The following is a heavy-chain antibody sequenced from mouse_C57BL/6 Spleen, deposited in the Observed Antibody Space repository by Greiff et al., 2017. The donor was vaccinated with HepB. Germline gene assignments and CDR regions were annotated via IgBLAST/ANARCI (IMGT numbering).Heavy chain of an antibody. CDR2: INPNNGGT. CDR3: ARRGRETWYYFDY. V-gene: IGHV1-22*01. Sequence: EVQLQQSGPELVKPGASVKMSCKASGYTFTDYNMHWVKQSHGKSLEWIGYINPNNGGTSYNQKFKGKATLTVHKSSSTAYMELRSLTSEDSAVYYCARRGRETWYYFDYWGQGTTLTVSS. CDR1: GYTFTDYN. J-gene: IGHJ2*01.